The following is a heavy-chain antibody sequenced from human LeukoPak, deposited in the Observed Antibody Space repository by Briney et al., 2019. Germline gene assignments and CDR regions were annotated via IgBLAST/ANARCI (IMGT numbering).Heavy chain of an antibody. J-gene: IGHJ5*01. CDR2: IFRTGST. V-gene: IGHV4-38-2*01. CDR1: GFTFSIFA. D-gene: IGHD3-10*01. CDR3: ARRVGFYGSGSLNYFDP. Sequence: GSLRLSCAASGFTFSIFAMSWVRQAPGKGLEWIGSIFRTGSTYYSASLKSRVSISVDTSKNHIALKLTSVTAADTAVYFCARRVGFYGSGSLNYFDPWGQGILVSVSS.